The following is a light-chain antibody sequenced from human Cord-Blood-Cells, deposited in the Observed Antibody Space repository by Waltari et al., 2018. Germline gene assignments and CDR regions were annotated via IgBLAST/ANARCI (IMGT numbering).Light chain of an antibody. CDR1: VLEKKY. CDR3: YSAADNNWV. Sequence: SYELTQPSSVSVSPGQTARITCSRDVLEKKYARWFQQKPGQAPVLVIYKDSERPSGIPERFSGSSSGTTVTLTISGAQVEDEADYYCYSAADNNWVFGGGTKLTVL. V-gene: IGLV3-27*01. J-gene: IGLJ3*02. CDR2: KDS.